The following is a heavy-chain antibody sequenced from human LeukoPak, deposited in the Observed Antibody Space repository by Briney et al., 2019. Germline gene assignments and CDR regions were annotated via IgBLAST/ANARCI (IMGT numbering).Heavy chain of an antibody. D-gene: IGHD3-9*01. Sequence: SETLSLTCAVYGGSFSGYYWSWIRQPPGKGQELIGEINHSGSTNYNPSLKSRVTISVDTSKNQFSLKLSSVTAADTAVYYCARSRLVLYYYYYYMDVWGKGTTVTVSS. CDR2: INHSGST. CDR3: ARSRLVLYYYYYYMDV. J-gene: IGHJ6*03. CDR1: GGSFSGYY. V-gene: IGHV4-34*01.